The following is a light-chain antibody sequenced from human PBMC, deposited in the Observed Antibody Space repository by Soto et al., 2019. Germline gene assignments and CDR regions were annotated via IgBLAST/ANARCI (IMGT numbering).Light chain of an antibody. CDR1: QSVPGND. V-gene: IGKV3-20*01. CDR3: HQYTSPPWT. CDR2: GAS. Sequence: EIVLTQSPGTLSLTPGERATLSCRASQSVPGNDLAWLQHTPGQAPRLLIYGASNRSTDTPARFSGSVSGTDFTLTIARLEAEDFAVYYCHQYTSPPWTLGQGIILEIK. J-gene: IGKJ1*01.